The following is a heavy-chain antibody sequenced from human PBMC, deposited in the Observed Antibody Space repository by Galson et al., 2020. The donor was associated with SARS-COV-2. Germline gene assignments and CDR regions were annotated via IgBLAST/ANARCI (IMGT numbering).Heavy chain of an antibody. Sequence: GGSLGLSSAASGFTFSSYAMHWVRQAPGKGLEWVAVISYDGSNKYYADSVKGRFTISRDNSKNTLYLQMNSLRAEDTAVYYCAGGASIAAAGTDSPYGMDVWGQGTTVTVSS. CDR1: GFTFSSYA. J-gene: IGHJ6*02. V-gene: IGHV3-30*04. CDR3: AGGASIAAAGTDSPYGMDV. D-gene: IGHD6-13*01. CDR2: ISYDGSNK.